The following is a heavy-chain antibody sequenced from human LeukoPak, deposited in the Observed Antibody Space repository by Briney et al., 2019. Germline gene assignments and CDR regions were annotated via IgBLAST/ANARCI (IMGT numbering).Heavy chain of an antibody. J-gene: IGHJ4*02. D-gene: IGHD4-17*01. CDR3: AKVRGRYGDYFFDY. CDR2: ISGSGGST. V-gene: IGHV3-23*01. Sequence: GGSLRLSCAASGFTFSSYGMSWVRQAPGKGLEWVSAISGSGGSTYYADSVMGRFTISRDNSKNTLYLQMNSLRVEDTAKYYCAKVRGRYGDYFFDYWGQGTLVTVSS. CDR1: GFTFSSYG.